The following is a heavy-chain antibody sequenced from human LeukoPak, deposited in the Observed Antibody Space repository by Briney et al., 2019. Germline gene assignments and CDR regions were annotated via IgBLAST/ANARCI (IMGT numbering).Heavy chain of an antibody. J-gene: IGHJ4*02. CDR3: ASLNYYDSTGDY. CDR2: INHSGST. CDR1: GGSFSGYY. D-gene: IGHD3-22*01. V-gene: IGHV4-34*01. Sequence: SETLSPTCAVYGGSFSGYYWSWIRQPPGKGLEWIGEINHSGSTNYNPSLKSRVTISVDTSKNQFSLKLSSVTAADTAVYYCASLNYYDSTGDYWGQGTLVTVSS.